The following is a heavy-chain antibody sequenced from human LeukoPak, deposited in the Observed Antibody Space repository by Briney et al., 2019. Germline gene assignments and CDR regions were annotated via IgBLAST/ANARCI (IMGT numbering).Heavy chain of an antibody. J-gene: IGHJ4*02. CDR3: ARAIRYQLLSDY. D-gene: IGHD2-2*01. V-gene: IGHV1-8*03. Sequence: ASVKVSCKXSGYTFSTYDINWVRQAARQGLEWMGWMNPNSGNTGFAQKFQGRATITRDTSITTAYLELSSLRSEDTAVYYCARAIRYQLLSDYWGQGTLVTVSS. CDR1: GYTFSTYD. CDR2: MNPNSGNT.